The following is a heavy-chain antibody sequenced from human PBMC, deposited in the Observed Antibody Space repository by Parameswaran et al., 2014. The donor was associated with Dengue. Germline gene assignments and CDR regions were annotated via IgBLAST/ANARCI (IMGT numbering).Heavy chain of an antibody. Sequence: VRQAPGKGLEWIGTIYYRGSTYYSPSLKSRLTMSVDTSKDHFSLTLTSVTASDTAVYYCASLDDFWSGPPDNWGQGTLVTVSS. CDR3: ASLDDFWSGPPDN. D-gene: IGHD3-3*01. J-gene: IGHJ4*02. V-gene: IGHV4-39*02. CDR2: IYYRGST.